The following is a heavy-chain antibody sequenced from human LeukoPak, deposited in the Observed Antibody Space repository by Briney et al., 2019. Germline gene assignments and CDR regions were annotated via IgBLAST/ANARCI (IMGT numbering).Heavy chain of an antibody. CDR2: INHSGST. CDR1: GGSFSGYY. D-gene: IGHD3-16*01. Sequence: PSETLSLTCAVCGGSFSGYYWSWIRQPPGKGLEWIGEINHSGSTNYNPSLKSRVTISVDTSKNQFSLKLSSVTAADTAVYYCAREYSLILRYYYYMDVWGKGTTVTVSS. J-gene: IGHJ6*03. CDR3: AREYSLILRYYYYMDV. V-gene: IGHV4-34*01.